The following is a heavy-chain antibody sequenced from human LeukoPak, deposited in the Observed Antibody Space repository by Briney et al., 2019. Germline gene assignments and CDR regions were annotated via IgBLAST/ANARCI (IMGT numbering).Heavy chain of an antibody. CDR1: GGTFSSYA. Sequence: GSSVKVSCKASGGTFSSYAISWVRQAPGQGLEWMGGIIPIIGTANYAQKFQGRVTITTDESTSTAYMELSSLRSEDTAVYYCAIEGPRPGITGTTGGYDAFDIWGQGTMVTVSS. V-gene: IGHV1-69*05. CDR3: AIEGPRPGITGTTGGYDAFDI. J-gene: IGHJ3*02. D-gene: IGHD1-20*01. CDR2: IIPIIGTA.